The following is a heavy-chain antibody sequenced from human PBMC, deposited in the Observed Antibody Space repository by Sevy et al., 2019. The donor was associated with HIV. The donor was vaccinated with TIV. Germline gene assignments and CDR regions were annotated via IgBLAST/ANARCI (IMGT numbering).Heavy chain of an antibody. D-gene: IGHD2-8*02. J-gene: IGHJ6*02. V-gene: IGHV3-15*01. CDR1: GFTFSNAW. CDR3: STDPIIVLLVTDGMDV. Sequence: GGSLRLSCAASGFTFSNAWMSWVRQAPGKGLEWVGRIKSKTDGGTIDYAAPVKDRFTISRDDSKNTVYLQMNSLKSEDTAVYYCSTDPIIVLLVTDGMDVWGQGTTVTVSS. CDR2: IKSKTDGGTI.